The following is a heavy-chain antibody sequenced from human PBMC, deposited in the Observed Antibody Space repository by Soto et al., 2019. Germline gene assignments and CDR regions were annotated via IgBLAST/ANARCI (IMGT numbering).Heavy chain of an antibody. V-gene: IGHV4-30-2*01. J-gene: IGHJ4*02. CDR3: ASYKRKYYFDY. D-gene: IGHD1-1*01. CDR1: GGSISSGGYS. CDR2: IYHSGST. Sequence: QLQLQESGSGLVKPSQTLSLTCAVSGGSISSGGYSWSWIRQPPGKGLEWIGYIYHSGSTYYNPSLKSRVTISVARSKNQFSLKLSSVTAADTAVYYCASYKRKYYFDYWGQGTLVTVSS.